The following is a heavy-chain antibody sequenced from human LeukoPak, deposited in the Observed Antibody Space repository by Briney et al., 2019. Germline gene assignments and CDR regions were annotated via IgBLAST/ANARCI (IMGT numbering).Heavy chain of an antibody. CDR2: ISSSGSTI. V-gene: IGHV3-11*01. CDR1: GFTFSDYY. J-gene: IGHJ4*02. CDR3: ARILLTGTGRGYSDY. Sequence: GGSLRLSCAASGFTFSDYYMSWIRQAPGKGLEWVSYISSSGSTIYYADSVKGRFTISRDNSMNTFFLQMNSLRAEDTALYYCARILLTGTGRGYSDYWGQGVLVTVSS. D-gene: IGHD1-7*01.